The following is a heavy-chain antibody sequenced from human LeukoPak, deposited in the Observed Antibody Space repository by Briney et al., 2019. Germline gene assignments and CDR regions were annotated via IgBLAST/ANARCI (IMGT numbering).Heavy chain of an antibody. D-gene: IGHD2-15*01. CDR1: GFTFSSYA. CDR3: AKDIVVVVAAALDY. V-gene: IGHV3-23*01. CDR2: ISGSGGST. Sequence: GGSLRLSCAASGFTFSSYAMSWVRQAPGKGLEWVSAISGSGGSTYYADSVKGRFTISRDNSKNTLYLQMNSLRAEDTAVYYCAKDIVVVVAAALDYWGQGTLVTVSS. J-gene: IGHJ4*02.